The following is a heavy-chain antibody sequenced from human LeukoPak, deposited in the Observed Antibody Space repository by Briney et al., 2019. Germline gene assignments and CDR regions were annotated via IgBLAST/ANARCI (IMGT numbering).Heavy chain of an antibody. D-gene: IGHD4-11*01. CDR3: ARDLGNYSPFDY. J-gene: IGHJ4*02. V-gene: IGHV3-11*01. CDR2: IGGSGITI. CDR1: GFTFSDYF. Sequence: PGGSLRLSCAASGFTFSDYFMNWIRQAPGKGLEWVSYIGGSGITIYYADSVKGRFTISRDNAKNSLYLQMNSLRAEDTAVYYCARDLGNYSPFDYWGQGTLVTVSS.